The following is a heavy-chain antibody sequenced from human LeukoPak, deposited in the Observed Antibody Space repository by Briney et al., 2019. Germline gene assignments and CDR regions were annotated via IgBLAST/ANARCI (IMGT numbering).Heavy chain of an antibody. CDR3: AKDGAGHDY. J-gene: IGHJ4*02. CDR2: ISGSGGST. V-gene: IGHV3-23*01. CDR1: GFTFGDYA. Sequence: GGSLRLSCAASGFTFGDYAMHWVRQAPGKGLEWVSAISGSGGSTYYADSVKGRFTISRDNSKNTLYLQMNSLRAEDTAVYYCAKDGAGHDYWGQGTLVTVSS. D-gene: IGHD3-16*01.